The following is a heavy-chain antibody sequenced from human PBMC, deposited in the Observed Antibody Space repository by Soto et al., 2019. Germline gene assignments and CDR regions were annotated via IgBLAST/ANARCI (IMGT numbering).Heavy chain of an antibody. CDR2: IIPIFGTA. CDR1: GGTFSSYA. Sequence: SVKVSCKASGGTFSSYAISWVRQAPGQGLEWMGGIIPIFGTANYAQKFQGRVTITADESTSTAYMELSSLRSEDTAVYYCARVEMATMTFDYWGQGTLVTVSS. J-gene: IGHJ4*02. V-gene: IGHV1-69*13. CDR3: ARVEMATMTFDY. D-gene: IGHD5-12*01.